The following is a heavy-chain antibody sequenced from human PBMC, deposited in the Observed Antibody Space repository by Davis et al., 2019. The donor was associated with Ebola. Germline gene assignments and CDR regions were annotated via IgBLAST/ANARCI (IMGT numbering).Heavy chain of an antibody. CDR2: IWYDGSNK. J-gene: IGHJ6*02. D-gene: IGHD3-22*01. CDR1: GFTFSSYG. CDR3: ARDNNYYDSSGYYRKRYGMDV. V-gene: IGHV3-33*01. Sequence: GESLKISCAASGFTFSSYGMHWVRQAPGKGLEWVAVIWYDGSNKYYADSVKGRFTISRDNSKNTLYLQMNSLRAEDTAVYYCARDNNYYDSSGYYRKRYGMDVWGQGTTVTVSS.